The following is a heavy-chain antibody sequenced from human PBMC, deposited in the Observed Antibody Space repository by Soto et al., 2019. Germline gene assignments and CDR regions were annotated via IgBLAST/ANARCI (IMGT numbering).Heavy chain of an antibody. CDR3: ARVYCSGGSCYSLDY. CDR2: IRSSSSYI. Sequence: GGSLRLSCAASGFTFSSYTMNWVRQAPGKGLEWVSSIRSSSSYIYNVDSVKGRFTISRDNAKNSLYLQMNSLRAEVTAVYYCARVYCSGGSCYSLDYWGQGTLVTVSS. D-gene: IGHD2-15*01. CDR1: GFTFSSYT. J-gene: IGHJ4*02. V-gene: IGHV3-21*01.